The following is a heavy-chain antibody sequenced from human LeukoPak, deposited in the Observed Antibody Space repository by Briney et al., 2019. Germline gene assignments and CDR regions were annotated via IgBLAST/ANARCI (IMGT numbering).Heavy chain of an antibody. V-gene: IGHV4-59*01. CDR3: ARDRRRELLHAFDI. J-gene: IGHJ3*02. CDR2: IDYSGST. D-gene: IGHD1-26*01. Sequence: SETLSLTCTVSGGTISRNYWSWIRQPPGKGLEWVAYIDYSGSTNYNPSLKSRLTISMDASKNQFSLKLSSVTAADTAVYYCARDRRRELLHAFDIWGQGTMVTVSS. CDR1: GGTISRNY.